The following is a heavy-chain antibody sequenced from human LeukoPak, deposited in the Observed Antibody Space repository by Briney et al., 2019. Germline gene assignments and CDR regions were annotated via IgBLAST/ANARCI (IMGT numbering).Heavy chain of an antibody. Sequence: GGSLRLSCAASGFTFSTYWMHWVRQAPGKGLEWVSSISSSSSYIYYADSVKGRFTISRDNAKNSLYLQMNSLRAEDTAVYYCARWVVVAADGMDVWGQGTTVTVSS. D-gene: IGHD2-15*01. CDR1: GFTFSTYW. CDR2: ISSSSSYI. CDR3: ARWVVVAADGMDV. V-gene: IGHV3-21*01. J-gene: IGHJ6*02.